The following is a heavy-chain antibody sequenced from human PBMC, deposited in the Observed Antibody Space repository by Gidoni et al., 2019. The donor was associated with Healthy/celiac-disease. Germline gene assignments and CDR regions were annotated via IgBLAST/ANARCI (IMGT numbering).Heavy chain of an antibody. V-gene: IGHV3-21*01. Sequence: EVQLVESGGGLVKPGGSLRLSCEASGFTFSSYSMNWVRQAPGKGLEWVSSISSSSSYIYYADSVKGRFTISRDNAKNSLYLQMNSLRAEDTAVYYCAKTYYYDSSGYPGALDIWGQGTMVTVSS. CDR2: ISSSSSYI. D-gene: IGHD3-22*01. CDR3: AKTYYYDSSGYPGALDI. CDR1: GFTFSSYS. J-gene: IGHJ3*02.